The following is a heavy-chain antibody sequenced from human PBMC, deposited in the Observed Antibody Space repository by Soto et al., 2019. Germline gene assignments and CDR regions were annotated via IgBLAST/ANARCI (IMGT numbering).Heavy chain of an antibody. D-gene: IGHD4-4*01. Sequence: GGSLRLSCAASGFMFSSFGIHWVRQAPGKGLEWVAVISYDGTYQYYDDSVKGRFTISRDNSGNTVALQMNSLRPEDTAVYYCAKQHSDLVIGAFDVWGPRAVVTVSS. CDR1: GFMFSSFG. CDR2: ISYDGTYQ. J-gene: IGHJ3*01. V-gene: IGHV3-30*18. CDR3: AKQHSDLVIGAFDV.